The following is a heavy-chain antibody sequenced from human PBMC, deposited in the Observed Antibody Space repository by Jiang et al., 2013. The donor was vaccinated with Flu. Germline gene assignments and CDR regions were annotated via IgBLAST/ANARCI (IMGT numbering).Heavy chain of an antibody. J-gene: IGHJ4*02. CDR1: GFTVSSNS. CDR2: INNDDTT. D-gene: IGHD2-8*02. Sequence: PGGSLRLSCAASGFTVSSNSMNWVRQAPGKGLEWVSVINNDDTTNYADSVKGRFTISRDNSKNTLYLQMNNLRAEDTAVYYCAKDLSTGQYCYFDFWGQGTLVTVSS. V-gene: IGHV3-53*01. CDR3: AKDLSTGQYCYFDF.